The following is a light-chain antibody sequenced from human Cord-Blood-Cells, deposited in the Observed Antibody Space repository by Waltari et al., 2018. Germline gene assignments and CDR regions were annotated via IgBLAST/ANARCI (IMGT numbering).Light chain of an antibody. CDR3: QTWGTGIRV. CDR1: SGHISHA. CDR2: LNSDGSH. Sequence: QLVLTQSPSASASMGASVKLTCTPSSGHISHATPSPQPQPEKGPRHLMKLNSDGSHSKGDGIPDRFSGSSSGAERYLTISSLQSEDEADYYCQTWGTGIRVFGGGTKLTVL. J-gene: IGLJ3*02. V-gene: IGLV4-69*01.